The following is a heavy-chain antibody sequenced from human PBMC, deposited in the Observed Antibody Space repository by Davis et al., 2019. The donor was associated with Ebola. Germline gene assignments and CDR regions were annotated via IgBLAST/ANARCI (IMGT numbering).Heavy chain of an antibody. Sequence: GESLKISCAASGFTVRSTYMSWVRQAPGKGLEWVSAISGSGGSTYYADSVKGRFTISRDNSKNTLYLQMNSLRPEDTAVYYCAKKGNSGRIDYWGQGTLVTVSS. CDR2: ISGSGGST. D-gene: IGHD6-19*01. V-gene: IGHV3-23*01. J-gene: IGHJ4*02. CDR1: GFTVRSTY. CDR3: AKKGNSGRIDY.